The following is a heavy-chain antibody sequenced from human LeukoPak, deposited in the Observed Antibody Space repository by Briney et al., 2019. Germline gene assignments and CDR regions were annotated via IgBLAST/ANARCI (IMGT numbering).Heavy chain of an antibody. CDR2: INHSGST. V-gene: IGHV4-34*01. Sequence: SETLSLTCAVYGGSFSGYYWSWIRQPPGKGLEWIGEINHSGSTNYNPSLKSRVTISVDTSKNQFSLKLSSVTAADTAVYYCVGQSMYDSSGYALEYWGQGTLVTVSS. D-gene: IGHD3-22*01. J-gene: IGHJ4*02. CDR1: GGSFSGYY. CDR3: VGQSMYDSSGYALEY.